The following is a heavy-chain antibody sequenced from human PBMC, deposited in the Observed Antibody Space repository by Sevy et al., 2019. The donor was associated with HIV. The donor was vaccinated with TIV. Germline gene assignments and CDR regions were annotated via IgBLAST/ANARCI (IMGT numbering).Heavy chain of an antibody. J-gene: IGHJ4*02. D-gene: IGHD3-16*01. CDR3: ARAGPTYYFDY. CDR1: GFTFSSYA. V-gene: IGHV3-30-3*01. Sequence: GGSLRLSCAASGFTFSSYAMHWVRQAPGKGLEWVAVISYDGSNKYYADSVKGRFTISRDNSKNTLYLQMNSLRAEDTAVYYCARAGPTYYFDYWGQGTLVTVSS. CDR2: ISYDGSNK.